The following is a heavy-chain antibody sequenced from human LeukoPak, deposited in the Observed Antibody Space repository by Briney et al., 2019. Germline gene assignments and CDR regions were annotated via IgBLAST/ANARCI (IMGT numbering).Heavy chain of an antibody. CDR1: GFTFSSHA. J-gene: IGHJ4*02. D-gene: IGHD3-22*01. CDR3: ARVSYYDSSGYYIPFDY. Sequence: GGSLRLSCAASGFTFSSHAMSWVRQAPGKGLEWVSSISSSSSYIYYADSVKGRFTISRDNAKNSLYLQMNSLRAEDTAVYYCARVSYYDSSGYYIPFDYWGQGTLVTVSS. V-gene: IGHV3-21*01. CDR2: ISSSSSYI.